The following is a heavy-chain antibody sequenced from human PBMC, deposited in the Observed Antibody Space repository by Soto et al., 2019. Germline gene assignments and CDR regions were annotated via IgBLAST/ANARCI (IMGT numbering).Heavy chain of an antibody. J-gene: IGHJ4*02. CDR1: GGSISSGGYY. V-gene: IGHV4-31*03. CDR3: AREDSSGYFHY. D-gene: IGHD3-22*01. CDR2: ISYSGST. Sequence: SETLSLTCTVSGGSISSGGYYWSWIRQHPGKGLEWIGYISYSGSTYYNPSLKSRVTISIDTSKNQFSLKLNSVTAADTAVYYCAREDSSGYFHYWGQGTLVTVSS.